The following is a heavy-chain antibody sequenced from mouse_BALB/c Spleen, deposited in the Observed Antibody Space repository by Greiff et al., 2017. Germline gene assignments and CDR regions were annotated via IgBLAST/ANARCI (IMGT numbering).Heavy chain of an antibody. V-gene: IGHV5-15*02. CDR2: ISNLAYSI. Sequence: EVMLVESGGGLVQPGGSRKLSCAASGFTFSDYGMAWVRQAPGKGPEWVAFISNLAYSIYYADTVTGRFTISRENAKNTLYLEMSSLRSEDTAMYYCARRLPLYAMDYWGQGTSVTVSS. CDR3: ARRLPLYAMDY. D-gene: IGHD2-4*01. CDR1: GFTFSDYG. J-gene: IGHJ4*01.